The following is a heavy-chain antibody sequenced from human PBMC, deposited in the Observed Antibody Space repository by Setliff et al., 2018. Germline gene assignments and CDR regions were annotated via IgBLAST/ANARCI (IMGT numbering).Heavy chain of an antibody. CDR2: TIPIFGST. CDR1: GGTFSSYG. J-gene: IGHJ6*03. Sequence: GASVKVSCKASGGTFSSYGISWVRQAPGQGLEWTGGTIPIFGSTNYAQKFQDRVTIITDESTSTAYMELRSLRTEDTAVYYCAREGVDTRSSTDYRYYMDVWGKGTTVTVSS. D-gene: IGHD5-18*01. CDR3: AREGVDTRSSTDYRYYMDV. V-gene: IGHV1-69*05.